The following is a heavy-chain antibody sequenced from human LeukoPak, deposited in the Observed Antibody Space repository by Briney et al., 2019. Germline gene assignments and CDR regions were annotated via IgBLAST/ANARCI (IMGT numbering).Heavy chain of an antibody. J-gene: IGHJ4*02. Sequence: SETLSLTCAVYGGSFSGYYWSWIRQPPGKGLEWIGEINHSGSTNYNPSLKSRVTISVDTSKNQFSLKLSSVTAADTAVYYCARVKTTVVKVLYFDYWGQGTLATVSS. V-gene: IGHV4-34*01. CDR3: ARVKTTVVKVLYFDY. CDR2: INHSGST. D-gene: IGHD4-23*01. CDR1: GGSFSGYY.